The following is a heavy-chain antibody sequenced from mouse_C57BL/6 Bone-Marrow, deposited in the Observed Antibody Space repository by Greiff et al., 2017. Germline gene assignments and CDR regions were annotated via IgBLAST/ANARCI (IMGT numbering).Heavy chain of an antibody. CDR2: INPNCGAT. Sequence: VKLQQPGPELVKPGASVKMSCKASGYTFTDYCMHWVKQRHGRGLEWIGMINPNCGATRYNQKFKGKATLTVDKSSSTAYMQLNSLTSEDSAVYYGARGEVSTTVSRYYYAMDYWGQGTSVTVSS. J-gene: IGHJ4*01. D-gene: IGHD2-2*01. V-gene: IGHV1-39*01. CDR1: GYTFTDYC. CDR3: ARGEVSTTVSRYYYAMDY.